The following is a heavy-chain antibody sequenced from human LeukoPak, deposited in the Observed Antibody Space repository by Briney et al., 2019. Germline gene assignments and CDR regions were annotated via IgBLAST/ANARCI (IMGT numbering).Heavy chain of an antibody. CDR3: ARGPETPYYYYYMDV. J-gene: IGHJ6*03. V-gene: IGHV4-59*01. D-gene: IGHD1-14*01. CDR1: GGSISSYY. Sequence: KPSETLSLTCTVSGGSISSYYWSWIRQPPGKGLEWIGYIYYSGSTNYNPSLKSRVTISVYTSKNQFSLKLSSVTAADTAVYYCARGPETPYYYYYMDVWGKGTTVTVSS. CDR2: IYYSGST.